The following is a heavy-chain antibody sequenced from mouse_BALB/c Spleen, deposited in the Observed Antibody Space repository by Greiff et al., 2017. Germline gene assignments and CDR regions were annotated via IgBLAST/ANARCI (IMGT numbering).Heavy chain of an antibody. D-gene: IGHD2-12*01. CDR1: GFAFSSYD. V-gene: IGHV5-12-1*01. Sequence: VQLKESGGGLVKPGGSLKLSCAASGFAFSSYDMSWVRQTPEKRLEWVAYISSGGGSTYYPDTVKGRFTISRDNAKNTLYLQMSSLKSEDTAMYYCARQGDDGWAMDYWGQGTSVTVSS. CDR2: ISSGGGST. J-gene: IGHJ4*01. CDR3: ARQGDDGWAMDY.